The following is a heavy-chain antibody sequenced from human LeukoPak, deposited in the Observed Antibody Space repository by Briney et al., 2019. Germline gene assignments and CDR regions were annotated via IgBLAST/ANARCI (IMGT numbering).Heavy chain of an antibody. CDR2: IYTSGST. J-gene: IGHJ5*02. CDR3: AREPAVAGTKTWFDP. V-gene: IGHV4-61*02. CDR1: GGSISSGSYY. Sequence: SQTLSLTCTVSGGSISSGSYYWGWVRQPAGTGMEWVGRIYTSGSTNYNPSLKSRVTISVNTYKNHFSLKLSSVTAADTAVYYCAREPAVAGTKTWFDPWGQGTLVTVSS. D-gene: IGHD6-19*01.